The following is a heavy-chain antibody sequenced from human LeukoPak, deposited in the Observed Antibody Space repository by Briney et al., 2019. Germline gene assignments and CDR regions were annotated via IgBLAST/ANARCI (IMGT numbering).Heavy chain of an antibody. Sequence: GGSLRLSCAASGFTFSSFWMHWVRQVPGKGLVWLARIDSDGRNTNYADSVKGRFTISRDNAKNTLYLQMNSLRAEDTAVYYCAHISSSYYYFDSWGQGTLVTVSS. D-gene: IGHD6-13*01. CDR2: IDSDGRNT. V-gene: IGHV3-74*01. CDR3: AHISSSYYYFDS. J-gene: IGHJ4*02. CDR1: GFTFSSFW.